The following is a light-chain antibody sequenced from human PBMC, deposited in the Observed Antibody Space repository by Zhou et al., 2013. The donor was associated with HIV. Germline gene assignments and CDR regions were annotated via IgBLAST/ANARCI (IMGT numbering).Light chain of an antibody. J-gene: IGKJ4*01. CDR2: DAS. CDR1: QSVRNN. V-gene: IGKV3-15*01. CDR3: QHYNNWPLT. Sequence: IVLTQSPGTLSLSPGERATLSCRASQSVRNNLAWYRQKPGQTPRLLIFDASTRATGIPARFSGSGSGTEFTLTISSLQSEDFAVYYCQHYNNWPLTFGGGTTVEIK.